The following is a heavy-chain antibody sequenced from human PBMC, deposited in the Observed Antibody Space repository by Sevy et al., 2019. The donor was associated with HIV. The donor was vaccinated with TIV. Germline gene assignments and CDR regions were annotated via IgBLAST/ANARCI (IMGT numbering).Heavy chain of an antibody. CDR3: ASKGSSRPNDAFDT. D-gene: IGHD1-1*01. CDR1: GFSFNWYW. V-gene: IGHV3-7*01. CDR2: INQGGSEK. J-gene: IGHJ3*02. Sequence: GGSLRLSCEASGFSFNWYWMSWVRQTPEKGLEWVANINQGGSEKNYVDSVKGRFTIPRDNAKNSLYLQMNSLRAEDTAVYYCASKGSSRPNDAFDTWGQGTMVTVSS.